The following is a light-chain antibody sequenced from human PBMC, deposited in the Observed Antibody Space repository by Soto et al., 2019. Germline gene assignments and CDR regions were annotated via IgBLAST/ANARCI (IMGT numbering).Light chain of an antibody. CDR1: QSVSSSY. CDR3: QHYRTS. V-gene: IGKV3-20*01. J-gene: IGKJ4*01. Sequence: EIVLTQSPGTLSLSPGERATLSCRASQSVSSSYLAWYQQKPGKAPRQLSYGASSRATGIPDGFSGSGSGTDFTLTSTRLEPEDFAVYYCQHYRTSFGGGTRVEIK. CDR2: GAS.